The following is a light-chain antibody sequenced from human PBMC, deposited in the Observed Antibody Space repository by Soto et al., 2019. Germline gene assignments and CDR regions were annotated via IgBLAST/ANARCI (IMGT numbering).Light chain of an antibody. J-gene: IGLJ1*01. CDR1: NNDVGNYIS. Sequence: QSVLTQPRSVSGSPGQSVTISCTGTNNDVGNYISVSWYQQHPDKAPKLLIYDVGRRPSGVPDRFSGSKSGNTASLTISGLQAEDEADYYCCSYAGFFTHYGFGTGTKVTVL. CDR3: CSYAGFFTHYG. CDR2: DVG. V-gene: IGLV2-11*01.